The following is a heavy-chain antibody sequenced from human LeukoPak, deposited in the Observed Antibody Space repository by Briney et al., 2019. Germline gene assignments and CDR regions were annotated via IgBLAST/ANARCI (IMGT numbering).Heavy chain of an antibody. CDR3: AKQMTERPHYYYMDV. CDR1: GFIFSSSG. CDR2: TQDDESNK. Sequence: GGSLRLSCAASGFIFSSSGMHWVRQAPGKGLKWLAFTQDDESNKYYSDSVKGRFTISRDNSKNTLFLQMSSLRPEDTALYYCAKQMTERPHYYYMDVWGRGTTVTVSS. J-gene: IGHJ6*03. V-gene: IGHV3-30*02.